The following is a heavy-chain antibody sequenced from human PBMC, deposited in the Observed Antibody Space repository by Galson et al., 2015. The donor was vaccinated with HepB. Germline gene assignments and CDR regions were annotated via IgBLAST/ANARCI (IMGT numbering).Heavy chain of an antibody. CDR1: GITFNNYG. Sequence: SLRLSCAASGITFNNYGMHWVRQAPGKGLEWVAVISDDGRNKYYADSVKGRFTISRDNSKNTLYLQMNSLRAEDTAVYYCAKDDSYGMDVWGQGTTVTVS. V-gene: IGHV3-30*18. CDR2: ISDDGRNK. J-gene: IGHJ6*02. CDR3: AKDDSYGMDV.